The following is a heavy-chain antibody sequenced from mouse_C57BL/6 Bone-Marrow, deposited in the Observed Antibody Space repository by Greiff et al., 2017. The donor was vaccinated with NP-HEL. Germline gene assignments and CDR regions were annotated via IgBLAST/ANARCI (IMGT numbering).Heavy chain of an antibody. D-gene: IGHD1-1*01. CDR2: IYPGSGST. V-gene: IGHV1-55*01. CDR3: ASPDYYGSSRFAY. CDR1: GYTFTSYW. Sequence: QVQLQQPGAELVKPGASVKMSCKASGYTFTSYWITWVKQRPGQGLEWIGDIYPGSGSTNYNEKFKSKATLTVDTSSSTAYMQLSSLTSEDSAVYYCASPDYYGSSRFAYWGQGTLVTVSA. J-gene: IGHJ3*01.